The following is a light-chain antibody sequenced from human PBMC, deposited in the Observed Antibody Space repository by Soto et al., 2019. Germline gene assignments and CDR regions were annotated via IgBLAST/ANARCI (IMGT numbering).Light chain of an antibody. V-gene: IGKV3-20*01. J-gene: IGKJ3*01. Sequence: EIVLTQSPGTLSLSPGERATLSCRASQSVSSSYLAWYQQKPGQAPRLLIYGASSRATGIPDRFTGSGSGTDVTLTISRLEPEDFAVYYCQQYGSSQVTFGHGTKVDIK. CDR2: GAS. CDR1: QSVSSSY. CDR3: QQYGSSQVT.